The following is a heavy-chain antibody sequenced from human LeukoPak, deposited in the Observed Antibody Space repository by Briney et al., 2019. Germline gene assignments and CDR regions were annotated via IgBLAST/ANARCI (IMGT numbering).Heavy chain of an antibody. CDR2: IDSSGGYM. J-gene: IGHJ3*02. CDR1: GFTFNTYS. Sequence: GGSLRLSCEASGFTFNTYSMNWARQAPGKGLEWVSSIDSSGGYMFYADSVKGRFTISRDNSKNTLYLQMNSLRAEDTAVYYCAKSQGKLRFLEWFHYPGAFDIWGQGTMVTVSS. CDR3: AKSQGKLRFLEWFHYPGAFDI. D-gene: IGHD3-3*01. V-gene: IGHV3-23*01.